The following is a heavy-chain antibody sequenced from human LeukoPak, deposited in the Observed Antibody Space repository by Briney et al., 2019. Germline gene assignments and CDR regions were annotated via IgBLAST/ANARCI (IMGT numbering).Heavy chain of an antibody. CDR3: ARGGSRYSGYDY. CDR2: IYYSGST. CDR1: GGSISSYY. Sequence: SETLSLTCTVSGGSISSYYWSWIRQPPGKGLEWIGYIYYSGSTNYNPSLKSRVTISVDTSKNQFSLKLSSVTAADTAVYYCARGGSRYSGYDYWGQGTLVTVSS. D-gene: IGHD5-12*01. V-gene: IGHV4-59*01. J-gene: IGHJ4*02.